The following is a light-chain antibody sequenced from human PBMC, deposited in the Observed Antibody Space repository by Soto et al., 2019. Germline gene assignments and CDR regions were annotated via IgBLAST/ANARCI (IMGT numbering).Light chain of an antibody. CDR2: SDN. V-gene: IGLV1-44*01. CDR1: SSNIGTNT. CDR3: AAWDVSLVV. Sequence: QSVLTQPPSASGTPGQRVTSSCSGSSSNIGTNTVIWYQQLRGAAPKLLIYSDNQRPSGVPDRLSGSKSGTSASLAISGLQSEDEADYYCAAWDVSLVVFGGGTKLTVL. J-gene: IGLJ2*01.